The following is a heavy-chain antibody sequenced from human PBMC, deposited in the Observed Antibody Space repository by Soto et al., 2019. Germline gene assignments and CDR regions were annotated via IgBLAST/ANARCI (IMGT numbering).Heavy chain of an antibody. V-gene: IGHV4-34*01. J-gene: IGHJ6*02. D-gene: IGHD4-17*01. Sequence: SETLSLTCAVYGGSFSGYYWSWIRQPPGKGLEWIGEINHSGSTNYNPSLKSRVTISVDTSKNQFSLKLSSVTAADTAVYYCASDYGDYQNYYYYGMDGWGQGTTVTVAS. CDR2: INHSGST. CDR1: GGSFSGYY. CDR3: ASDYGDYQNYYYYGMDG.